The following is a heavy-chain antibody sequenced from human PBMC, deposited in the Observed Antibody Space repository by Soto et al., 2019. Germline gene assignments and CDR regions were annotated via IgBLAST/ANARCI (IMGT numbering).Heavy chain of an antibody. CDR1: GYNFTHYC. CDR2: ICPGDSAT. D-gene: IGHD1-26*01. CDR3: ARQEGATVLFYYGMDV. Sequence: SLKISCKGSGYNFTHYCIGWVRQIPGKGLAWMGIICPGDSATRYSPSFQGQVTISADKSISAAYLQWSSLKASDTAMYYCARQEGATVLFYYGMDVWGQGTTVSVPS. V-gene: IGHV5-51*01. J-gene: IGHJ6*02.